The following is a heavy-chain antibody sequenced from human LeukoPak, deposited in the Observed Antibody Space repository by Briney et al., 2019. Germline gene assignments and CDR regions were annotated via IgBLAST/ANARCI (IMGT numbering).Heavy chain of an antibody. Sequence: SQTLSLTCTVSGASTRTSEHYWSWVRQTPGKGLEWLGFIFYTGTTYYNPSLKSRVRISIDTSKNQFSLRLTSATAADTAIYYGAGDDSLGGTYYWGPGTPVAVSS. V-gene: IGHV4-30-4*01. J-gene: IGHJ4*02. D-gene: IGHD1-26*01. CDR1: GASTRTSEHY. CDR3: AGDDSLGGTYY. CDR2: IFYTGTT.